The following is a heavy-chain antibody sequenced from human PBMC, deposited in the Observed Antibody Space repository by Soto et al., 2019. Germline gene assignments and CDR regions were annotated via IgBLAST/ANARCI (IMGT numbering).Heavy chain of an antibody. J-gene: IGHJ4*02. CDR1: GVTFSSYA. CDR2: IIPIFGTA. Sequence: GASVKVSCKASGVTFSSYAISWVRQAPGQGLEWMGGIIPIFGTANYAQKFRGRVTITADESTSTAYMELSSLRSEDTAVYYCARDLPTNYYDSSGPLYYWGQGTLVTVSS. CDR3: ARDLPTNYYDSSGPLYY. V-gene: IGHV1-69*13. D-gene: IGHD3-22*01.